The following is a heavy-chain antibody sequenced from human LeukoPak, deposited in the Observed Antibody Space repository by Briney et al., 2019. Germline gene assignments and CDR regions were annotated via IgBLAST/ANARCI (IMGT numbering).Heavy chain of an antibody. J-gene: IGHJ4*02. CDR2: ISGSGGRT. CDR3: ASGGERKIYFDD. Sequence: GGSLRLSCAASGFIFSSYAMSWVRQAPGEGLGWVSAISGSGGRTYYADSVKGRFTISRDNSKNTLYLQMNSLRAEDTAVYYCASGGERKIYFDDWAREPWSPSPQ. CDR1: GFIFSSYA. V-gene: IGHV3-23*01. D-gene: IGHD1-1*01.